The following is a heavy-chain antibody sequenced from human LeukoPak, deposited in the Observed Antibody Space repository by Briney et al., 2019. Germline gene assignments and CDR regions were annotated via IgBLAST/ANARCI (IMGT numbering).Heavy chain of an antibody. CDR3: ARDQPYSSGRYSLGLNYYYYSMDV. V-gene: IGHV3-33*01. J-gene: IGHJ6*02. Sequence: GGSLRLSCAASGFTFSSYGMHWVRQAPGKGLEWVAVIWYDGSNKYYADSVKGRFTISRDNSKNTLYLQMNSLRAEDTAVYYCARDQPYSSGRYSLGLNYYYYSMDVWGQGTTVTVSS. CDR1: GFTFSSYG. D-gene: IGHD6-19*01. CDR2: IWYDGSNK.